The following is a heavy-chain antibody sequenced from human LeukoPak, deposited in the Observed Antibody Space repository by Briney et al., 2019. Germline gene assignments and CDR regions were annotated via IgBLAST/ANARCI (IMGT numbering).Heavy chain of an antibody. CDR2: ISAYNGNT. J-gene: IGHJ4*02. CDR1: GYTFTSYG. V-gene: IGHV1-18*01. D-gene: IGHD5-18*01. Sequence: ASVKVSCKASGYTFTSYGISWVRQAPGQGLEWMGWISAYNGNTNYAQKLQGRVTMTTDTSTSTAYMELRSLRSDDTAVYYCARLPNDMDTAMVPPRLFDYWGQGTLVTVSS. CDR3: ARLPNDMDTAMVPPRLFDY.